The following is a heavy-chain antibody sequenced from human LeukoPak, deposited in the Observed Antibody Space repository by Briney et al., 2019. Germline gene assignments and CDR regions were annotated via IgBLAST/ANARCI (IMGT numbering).Heavy chain of an antibody. V-gene: IGHV4-31*03. D-gene: IGHD3-3*01. J-gene: IGHJ6*02. CDR2: IYYSGST. Sequence: SETLSLTCTVSGGSISSGGYYWSWIRQHPGKCLEWIGYIYYSGSTYYIPSLKSRVTISVDTSKNQFSLKLSSVTAADTAVYYCARGIRNYDFWSGYYTGILSPSDYGMDVWGQGTMVTVSS. CDR3: ARGIRNYDFWSGYYTGILSPSDYGMDV. CDR1: GGSISSGGYY.